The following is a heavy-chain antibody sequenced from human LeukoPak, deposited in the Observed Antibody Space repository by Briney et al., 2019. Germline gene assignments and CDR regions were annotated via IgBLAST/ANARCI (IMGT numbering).Heavy chain of an antibody. V-gene: IGHV3-7*01. CDR2: IKQDGSEK. J-gene: IGHJ3*02. CDR3: ARSLPQGDAFDI. Sequence: QTGGSLRLSCAASGFIFSSYAMSWVRQAPGKGLEWVANIKQDGSEKYYVDSVKGRFTISRDNAKNSLYLQMNSLRAEDTAVYYCARSLPQGDAFDIWGQGTMVTVSS. CDR1: GFIFSSYA.